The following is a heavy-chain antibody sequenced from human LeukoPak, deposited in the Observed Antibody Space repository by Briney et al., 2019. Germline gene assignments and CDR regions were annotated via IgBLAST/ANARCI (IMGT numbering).Heavy chain of an antibody. CDR3: AKRYYDFPLDY. D-gene: IGHD3-3*01. J-gene: IGHJ4*02. V-gene: IGHV3-23*01. CDR1: GFTFSIYA. CDR2: ISANGGET. Sequence: GGSLRLSCAASGFTFSIYAMNWVRQAPGKGLEWVSSISANGGETHYADSVKGRFTISRDNSKNTLYLQINNPRVEDTAVYYCAKRYYDFPLDYWGQGTLLTVSS.